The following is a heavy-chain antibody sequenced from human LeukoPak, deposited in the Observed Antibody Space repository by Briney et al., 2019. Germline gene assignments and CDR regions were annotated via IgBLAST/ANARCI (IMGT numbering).Heavy chain of an antibody. CDR3: ARAGVIAAAPVNV. Sequence: SETLSLTCTVSGGSISSYYWNWIRQPPGKGLEWIGYIYYSGTTNYNPSLKSRVSMSVDTSKNQFSLKLSSVTAADTAVYYCARAGVIAAAPVNVWGKGTTVTVSS. J-gene: IGHJ6*04. CDR2: IYYSGTT. D-gene: IGHD6-13*01. V-gene: IGHV4-59*12. CDR1: GGSISSYY.